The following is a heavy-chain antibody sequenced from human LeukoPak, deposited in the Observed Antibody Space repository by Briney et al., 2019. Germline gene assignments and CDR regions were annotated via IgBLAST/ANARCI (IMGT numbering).Heavy chain of an antibody. V-gene: IGHV3-21*04. CDR1: GFTFSSYC. J-gene: IGHJ4*02. Sequence: KPGGSLRLSCAASGFTFSSYCMDWVRQTPGKGLEWVSSISGSSSYIYYADSVKGRFTISRDNAKNSLYLQMNSLRAEDTAVYYCAKVSSTYSSSWYHDWGQGTLVTVSS. D-gene: IGHD6-13*01. CDR2: ISGSSSYI. CDR3: AKVSSTYSSSWYHD.